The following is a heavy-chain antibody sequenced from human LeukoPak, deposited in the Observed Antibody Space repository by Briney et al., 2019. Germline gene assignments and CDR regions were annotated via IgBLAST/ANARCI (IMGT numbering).Heavy chain of an antibody. D-gene: IGHD3-10*01. CDR2: IYYSGST. CDR3: AGSFGGGSGSYYSIDY. J-gene: IGHJ4*02. Sequence: PSETLSLTCTVSGASITSYYWSWIRQPPGKALEWIGYIYYSGSTNYNPSLKSRVTISVDTSKNQFSLKLSSVTAADTAVYYCAGSFGGGSGSYYSIDYWGQGTLVTVSS. CDR1: GASITSYY. V-gene: IGHV4-59*01.